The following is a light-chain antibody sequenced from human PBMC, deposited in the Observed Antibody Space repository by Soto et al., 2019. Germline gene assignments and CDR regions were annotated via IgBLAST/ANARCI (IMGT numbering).Light chain of an antibody. CDR3: QQFNGFPLT. CDR1: QDIGSA. V-gene: IGKV1-13*02. Sequence: IQLTQSPSSLSASVGDRVTITCRAGQDIGSALAWYQQRPGKAPKLLLYDASNLEAGVPSRFSGSGSRTDLTLIITSLRPEDFATYYCQQFNGFPLTFGGGTKVQIK. J-gene: IGKJ4*01. CDR2: DAS.